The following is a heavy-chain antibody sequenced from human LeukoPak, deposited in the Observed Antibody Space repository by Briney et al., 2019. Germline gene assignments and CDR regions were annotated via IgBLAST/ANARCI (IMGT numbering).Heavy chain of an antibody. CDR1: GVTLRIDS. CDR2: ITSSSSYI. D-gene: IGHD2-15*01. V-gene: IGHV3-21*05. Sequence: GGCLRLSCAAPGVTLRIDSMSCGRQAPGKGLWWVSYITSSSSYIYYAESVKGGFTISRDNAQNSLYLQKNSLSAEVTAVYYCARDQVVVVVAATYYYYGMDVWGQGTTVTVSS. J-gene: IGHJ6*02. CDR3: ARDQVVVVVAATYYYYGMDV.